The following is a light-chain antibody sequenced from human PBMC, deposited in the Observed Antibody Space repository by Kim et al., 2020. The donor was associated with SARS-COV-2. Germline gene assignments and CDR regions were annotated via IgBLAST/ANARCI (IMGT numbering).Light chain of an antibody. CDR2: DAS. Sequence: EIVLTQSPATLSLSPGERATLSCRASQSISTYLAWYQHKPGQAPRLLIYDASNRATSIPARVSGSGFGTDFTLTISGLEAEDFAVYYCQQRTNWPPLTFGGGTKVDIK. CDR1: QSISTY. CDR3: QQRTNWPPLT. J-gene: IGKJ4*01. V-gene: IGKV3-11*01.